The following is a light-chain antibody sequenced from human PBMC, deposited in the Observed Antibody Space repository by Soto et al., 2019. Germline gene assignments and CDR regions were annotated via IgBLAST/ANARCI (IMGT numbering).Light chain of an antibody. V-gene: IGKV3-15*01. Sequence: EIVMTQSPATLSVSPGERATLSCRASQSVSSNLAWYQQKPGQAPRLLIYGASTRATGIPASFSGRGSGTEFTLTISSLQSEDCAVYYCKQCNDWPHTFGQGTKLEIK. CDR3: KQCNDWPHT. CDR1: QSVSSN. J-gene: IGKJ2*01. CDR2: GAS.